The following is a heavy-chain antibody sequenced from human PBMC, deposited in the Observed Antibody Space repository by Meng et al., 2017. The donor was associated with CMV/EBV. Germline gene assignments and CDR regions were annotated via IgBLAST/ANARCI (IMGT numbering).Heavy chain of an antibody. Sequence: SETLSLTCAVYGGSFSGYYWSWIRQPPGKGLEWIGEINHSGSTNYNPSLKSRVTISVDTSKNQFSLKLSSVTAADTAVYYCARGYSSSSVRYSSGWYGSYYYYGMDVWGQGTTVIVSS. V-gene: IGHV4-34*01. CDR3: ARGYSSSSVRYSSGWYGSYYYYGMDV. CDR2: INHSGST. J-gene: IGHJ6*02. D-gene: IGHD6-19*01. CDR1: GGSFSGYY.